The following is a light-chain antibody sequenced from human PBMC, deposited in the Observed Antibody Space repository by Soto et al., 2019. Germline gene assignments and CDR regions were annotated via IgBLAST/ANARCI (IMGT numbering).Light chain of an antibody. CDR2: GAS. J-gene: IGKJ2*01. Sequence: EIVLTQSPGTLSLSPGERATLSCRASPSVSSSYLAWYQQKPGQAPRLLIYGASSRATGIPDRFSGSGSGTDFTLTISRLEPEDFAVYYCQQYGSSHPMYTFGKGTKLEIK. V-gene: IGKV3-20*01. CDR1: PSVSSSY. CDR3: QQYGSSHPMYT.